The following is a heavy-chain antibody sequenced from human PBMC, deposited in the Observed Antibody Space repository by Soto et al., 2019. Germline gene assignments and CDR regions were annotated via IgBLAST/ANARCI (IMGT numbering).Heavy chain of an antibody. CDR1: GFTFSSYS. Sequence: GESLKISCAASGFTFSSYSMNWVRQASGKGLEWVSSISSSSSYIYYADSVKGRFTISRDNAKNSLYLQMNSLRAEDTAVYYCARPDYGDLAYFDYWGQGTLVTVSS. CDR2: ISSSSSYI. CDR3: ARPDYGDLAYFDY. V-gene: IGHV3-21*01. D-gene: IGHD4-17*01. J-gene: IGHJ4*02.